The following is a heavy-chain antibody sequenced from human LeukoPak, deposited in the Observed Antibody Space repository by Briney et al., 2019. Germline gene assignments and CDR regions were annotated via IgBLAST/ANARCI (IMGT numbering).Heavy chain of an antibody. CDR1: GFTFSSYS. J-gene: IGHJ4*02. V-gene: IGHV3-21*01. Sequence: GGSLRLSCAASGFTFSSYSMNWVRRAPGKGLEWVSSISISSSHIYYADSVKGRFTISRDNAKNSLYLQMNSLRAEDTAVYYCARDAPYSSGWPLQGLDYWGQGTLVTVSS. CDR3: ARDAPYSSGWPLQGLDY. D-gene: IGHD6-19*01. CDR2: ISISSSHI.